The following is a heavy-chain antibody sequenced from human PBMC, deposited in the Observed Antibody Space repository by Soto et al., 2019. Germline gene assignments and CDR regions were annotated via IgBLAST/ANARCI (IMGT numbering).Heavy chain of an antibody. Sequence: GASVKVSCKASGYTFTSYGISWVRQAPGQGLERMGWISAYNGNTNYAQKLKGRVTMTTDTSTSTANMELRSLRSDDTAVYYCARDGRTGSYYYYGMDVWGQGTTVTVSS. V-gene: IGHV1-18*01. D-gene: IGHD1-1*01. CDR1: GYTFTSYG. CDR2: ISAYNGNT. J-gene: IGHJ6*02. CDR3: ARDGRTGSYYYYGMDV.